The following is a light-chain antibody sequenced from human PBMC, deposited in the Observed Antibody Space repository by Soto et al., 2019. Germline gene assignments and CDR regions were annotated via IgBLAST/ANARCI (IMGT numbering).Light chain of an antibody. CDR3: QHYNSYSGA. Sequence: DIQMTQSPSTLSGSVGDRVTITCRASQTISSWLAWYQQKPGKAPKLLIYKASTLKSGVPSRVSGSGSGTYFTLTISRLQPDDFATYYCQHYNSYSGAFGQGTKVELK. V-gene: IGKV1-5*03. CDR2: KAS. J-gene: IGKJ1*01. CDR1: QTISSW.